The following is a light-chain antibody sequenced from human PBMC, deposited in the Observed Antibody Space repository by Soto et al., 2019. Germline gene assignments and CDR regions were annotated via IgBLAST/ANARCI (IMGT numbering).Light chain of an antibody. Sequence: IQMTQSPSSLSASVGDRVTITCRASQGVSNELGWYQQRPGKAPKVLIYGASNLQSGVPSRFSGSASGTDFTLTISSLQPEDFATYYCLQDYTYPWTFGQGTKVEMK. J-gene: IGKJ1*01. CDR3: LQDYTYPWT. V-gene: IGKV1-6*01. CDR1: QGVSNE. CDR2: GAS.